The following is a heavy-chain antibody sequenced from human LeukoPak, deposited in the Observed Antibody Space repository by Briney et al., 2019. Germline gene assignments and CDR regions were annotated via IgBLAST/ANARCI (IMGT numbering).Heavy chain of an antibody. CDR3: ARLSQWLDFPWFDP. J-gene: IGHJ5*02. CDR2: TYYRSKWYN. Sequence: SQTLSLTCAISGDSVSSNSAAWNWIRQSPSRGLEWLGGTYYRSKWYNDYAVPVKSRITINPDTSKNQFSLQLNSVTPEDTAVYYCARLSQWLDFPWFDPWGQGTLVTVSS. CDR1: GDSVSSNSAA. D-gene: IGHD6-19*01. V-gene: IGHV6-1*01.